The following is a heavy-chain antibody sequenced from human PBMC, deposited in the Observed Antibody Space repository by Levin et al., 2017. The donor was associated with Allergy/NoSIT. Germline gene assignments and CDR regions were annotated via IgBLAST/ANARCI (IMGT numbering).Heavy chain of an antibody. J-gene: IGHJ4*02. CDR2: INQDGSET. CDR1: EFTFSNYW. Sequence: PGGSLRLSCVVSEFTFSNYWMSWVRQAPGKGLEWVANINQDGSETYYVDSVKGRFTISRDNAKNSVYLQMNSLRTEDTAMYYCARDGPNRNPNWNYLDYWGQGTLVTVSS. V-gene: IGHV3-7*04. CDR3: ARDGPNRNPNWNYLDY. D-gene: IGHD1-1*01.